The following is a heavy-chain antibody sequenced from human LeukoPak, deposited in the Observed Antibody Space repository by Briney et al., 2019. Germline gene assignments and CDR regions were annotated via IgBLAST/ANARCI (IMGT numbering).Heavy chain of an antibody. Sequence: GASVKVSCKASGGTFSSYAISWVRQAPGQGLEWMGGIIPIFGTANYAQKFQGRVTITTDESTSTAYMELSSLRSEDTAVYYCARARKGGYGDHEYFQHWGQGTLVTVSS. J-gene: IGHJ1*01. CDR3: ARARKGGYGDHEYFQH. CDR1: GGTFSSYA. D-gene: IGHD4-17*01. CDR2: IIPIFGTA. V-gene: IGHV1-69*05.